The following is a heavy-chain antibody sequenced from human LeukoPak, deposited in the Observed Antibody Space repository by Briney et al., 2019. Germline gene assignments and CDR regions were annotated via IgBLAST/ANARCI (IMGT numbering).Heavy chain of an antibody. CDR3: AREDYYYDSSTFDY. J-gene: IGHJ4*02. V-gene: IGHV1-18*01. D-gene: IGHD3-22*01. Sequence: ASVKVSCKASGYTFTSYGISWVRQAPGQGLEWMGWISAYNGNTNYAQKLQGRVTMTTDTSTSTAYMELRSLRSDDTAVYYCAREDYYYDSSTFDYWGQGTLVTVSS. CDR1: GYTFTSYG. CDR2: ISAYNGNT.